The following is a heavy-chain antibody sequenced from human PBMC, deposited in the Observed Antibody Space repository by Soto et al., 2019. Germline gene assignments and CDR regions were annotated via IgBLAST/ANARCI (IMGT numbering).Heavy chain of an antibody. CDR1: GFTFGDYA. V-gene: IGHV3-49*03. D-gene: IGHD3-22*01. Sequence: PGGSLRLSCTASGFTFGDYAMSWLRQAPGKGLEWVGFIRSKATGGTTDYAASVKGRFTISRDDSKSIAYLQMNSLKTEDTAVYYCSRDVLYDSSGYYYDYVLDVWGQGTTVTVSS. CDR2: IRSKATGGTT. CDR3: SRDVLYDSSGYYYDYVLDV. J-gene: IGHJ6*02.